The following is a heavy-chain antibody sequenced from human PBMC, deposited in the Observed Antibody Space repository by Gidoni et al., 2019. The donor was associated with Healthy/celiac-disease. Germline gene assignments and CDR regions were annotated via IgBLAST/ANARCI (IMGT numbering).Heavy chain of an antibody. Sequence: EVQLLESGGGLVQPGGSLRLSCAASGFTFRRYSMSWVRQAPGKGLEWVSAISGSGGSKYYADSVKGRFTISRDNSKNTLYLQMNSLRAEDTAVYYCAKDGGLGLRQAVFDYWGQGTLVTVSS. CDR2: ISGSGGSK. CDR1: GFTFRRYS. CDR3: AKDGGLGLRQAVFDY. V-gene: IGHV3-23*01. D-gene: IGHD5-12*01. J-gene: IGHJ4*02.